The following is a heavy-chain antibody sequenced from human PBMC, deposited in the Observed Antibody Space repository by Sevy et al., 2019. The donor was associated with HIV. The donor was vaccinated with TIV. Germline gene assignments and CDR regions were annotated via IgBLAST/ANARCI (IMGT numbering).Heavy chain of an antibody. CDR3: ARDDPVMNAFDI. J-gene: IGHJ3*02. CDR1: GGSVNSGDYY. Sequence: SETLSLTCTVSGGSVNSGDYYWSWIRQPPGKGLEWLGYIYYSGSSNYNPSLKSLVTISLDTSKNAFFLKMSSVTTADTAVYYCARDDPVMNAFDIWGQGTMVTVSS. CDR2: IYYSGSS. D-gene: IGHD3-16*01. V-gene: IGHV4-61*08.